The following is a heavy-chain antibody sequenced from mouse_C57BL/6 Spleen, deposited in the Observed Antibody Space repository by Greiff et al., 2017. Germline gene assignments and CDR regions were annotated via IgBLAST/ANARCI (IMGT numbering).Heavy chain of an antibody. J-gene: IGHJ4*01. CDR1: GYAFSSSW. V-gene: IGHV1-82*01. CDR2: IYPGDGDT. Sequence: VQLQQSGPELVKPGASVKISCKASGYAFSSSWMNWVKQRPGKGLEWIGRIYPGDGDTNYNGKFKGKATLTADKSSSTAYMQLSSLTSEDSAVYFCARSRDYYAMDVWGKGTSVTVSS. CDR3: ARSRDYYAMDV.